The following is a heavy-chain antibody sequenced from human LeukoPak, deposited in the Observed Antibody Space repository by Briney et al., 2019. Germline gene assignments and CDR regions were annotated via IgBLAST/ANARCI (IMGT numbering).Heavy chain of an antibody. V-gene: IGHV4-30-2*01. Sequence: SQTLSFTCAVSGDSISSGGYSWSWIRQPPGQGLEWIGYIYPTGSTYYNPSLNSRVTISMDRSKNQFSLRLNSVTAADTAVYFCARGMGSSWFLYYFKYWGQGALVTVSS. CDR3: ARGMGSSWFLYYFKY. J-gene: IGHJ4*02. CDR1: GDSISSGGYS. D-gene: IGHD6-13*01. CDR2: IYPTGST.